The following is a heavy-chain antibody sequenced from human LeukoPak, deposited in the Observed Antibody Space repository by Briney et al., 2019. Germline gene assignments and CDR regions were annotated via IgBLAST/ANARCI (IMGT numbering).Heavy chain of an antibody. CDR2: IYTSGST. J-gene: IGHJ4*02. D-gene: IGHD3-22*01. CDR1: GGSINSGHYY. V-gene: IGHV4-61*02. CDR3: ARTPTYYYDNSGYYY. Sequence: SETLSPTCTVSGGSINSGHYYWSWIRQPAGKGLEWIGRIYTSGSTNYNPSLKSRVTISVDTSKNQFSLKLSSVTAADTAVYYCARTPTYYYDNSGYYYWGQGTLVTVSS.